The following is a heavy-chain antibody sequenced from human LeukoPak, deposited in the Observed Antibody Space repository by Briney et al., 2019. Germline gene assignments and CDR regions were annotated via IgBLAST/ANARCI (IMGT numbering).Heavy chain of an antibody. CDR2: IKQDGSEK. D-gene: IGHD2-2*01. CDR3: ASQLAVSWFDP. Sequence: GGSLRLSCAASGFTFSSYWMSWVRQAPGKGLEWVANIKQDGSEKYYVDSVKGRFTISRDNAKNSLYLQMNSLRAEDTAVYYCASQLAVSWFDPWGQGTLVTVSS. V-gene: IGHV3-7*01. CDR1: GFTFSSYW. J-gene: IGHJ5*02.